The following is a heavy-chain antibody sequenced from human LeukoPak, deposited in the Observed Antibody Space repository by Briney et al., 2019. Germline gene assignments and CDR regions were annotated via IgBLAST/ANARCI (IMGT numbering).Heavy chain of an antibody. Sequence: GGSLRLPCAASGFTFSNSAMSWVRQAPGKGLEWVSVISNTGDKTASADSVRGRFTISRDNSKNTLYLQMNSLRAEDTAVYYCARDPSVYDILTGYPMYYFDYWGQGTLVTVSS. CDR1: GFTFSNSA. V-gene: IGHV3-23*01. CDR3: ARDPSVYDILTGYPMYYFDY. D-gene: IGHD3-9*01. J-gene: IGHJ4*02. CDR2: ISNTGDKT.